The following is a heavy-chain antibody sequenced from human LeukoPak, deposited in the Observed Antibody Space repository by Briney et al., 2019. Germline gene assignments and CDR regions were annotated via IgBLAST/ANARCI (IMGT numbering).Heavy chain of an antibody. V-gene: IGHV3-7*01. CDR1: GFTFSTYW. CDR3: ARSKIDY. D-gene: IGHD4-11*01. J-gene: IGHJ4*02. CDR2: INEDGSEK. Sequence: EVELVESGGGLVQPGGSLRLSCAASGFTFSTYWIMWVRQAPGKGLEWVANINEDGSEKYYADSVEGRFTISRDNAKNSLDLQMSSLNAEDTAVYYCARSKIDYWGQGTLVTVSS.